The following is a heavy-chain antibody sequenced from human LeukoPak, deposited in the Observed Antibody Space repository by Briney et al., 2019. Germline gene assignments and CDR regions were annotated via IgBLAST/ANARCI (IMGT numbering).Heavy chain of an antibody. Sequence: WASVKVSCKASGYTVTSYAMNWVRQAPGQGLEWMGWINTNTGNPTYAQGFTGRFVFSLDTSVSTAYLQISSLKAEDTAVYYCAVRIAADGMDVWGQGTTVTVSS. CDR3: AVRIAADGMDV. J-gene: IGHJ6*02. D-gene: IGHD6-13*01. V-gene: IGHV7-4-1*02. CDR2: INTNTGNP. CDR1: GYTVTSYA.